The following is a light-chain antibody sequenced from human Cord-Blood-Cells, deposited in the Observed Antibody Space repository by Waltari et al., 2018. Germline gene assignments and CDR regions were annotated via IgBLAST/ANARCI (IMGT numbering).Light chain of an antibody. CDR1: SSDVGGYNY. CDR3: SSYTSSSPYV. V-gene: IGLV2-14*01. CDR2: DVS. J-gene: IGLJ1*01. Sequence: QSALTQPASVSGSPGPSITISCTGTSSDVGGYNYVSWYHQHPGKDPKLMIYDVSNRPSGVSNRFSGSKSGNTASLTISGLQAEDEADYYCSSYTSSSPYVFGTGTKVTVL.